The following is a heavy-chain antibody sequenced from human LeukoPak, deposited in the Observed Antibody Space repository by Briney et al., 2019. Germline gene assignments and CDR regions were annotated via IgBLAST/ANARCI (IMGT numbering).Heavy chain of an antibody. CDR2: ISYDGSNK. CDR3: ARGTITMVRGVISNVDY. Sequence: GGSLRLSCAASGFTFRSYSMHWVRQAPGKGLEWVAVISYDGSNKYYADSVKGRFTISRDNSKNTLYLQMNSLRAEDTAVYYCARGTITMVRGVISNVDYWGQGTLVNVSS. J-gene: IGHJ4*02. D-gene: IGHD3-10*01. V-gene: IGHV3-30-3*01. CDR1: GFTFRSYS.